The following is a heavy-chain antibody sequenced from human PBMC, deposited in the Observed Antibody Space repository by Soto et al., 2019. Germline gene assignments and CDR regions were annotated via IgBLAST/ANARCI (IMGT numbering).Heavy chain of an antibody. V-gene: IGHV1-69*01. D-gene: IGHD5-12*01. Sequence: QVQLVQSGAEVKKPGSSVKVSCKASGGTFSSYAISWVRQAPGQGLEWMGGIIPIFGTANYAQKFQGRVMITADESTSTAYMELSSLRSEDTAVYYCAREYGGYERGYYYYGMDVWGQGTTVTVSS. J-gene: IGHJ6*02. CDR3: AREYGGYERGYYYYGMDV. CDR2: IIPIFGTA. CDR1: GGTFSSYA.